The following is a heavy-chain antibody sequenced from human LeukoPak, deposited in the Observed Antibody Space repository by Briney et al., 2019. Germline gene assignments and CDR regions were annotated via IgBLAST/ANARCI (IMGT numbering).Heavy chain of an antibody. CDR2: IDHSGTT. CDR3: AREREYYYMDV. J-gene: IGHJ6*03. D-gene: IGHD1-26*01. CDR1: GYSISSGYY. V-gene: IGHV4-38-2*02. Sequence: PSETLSLTCVVSGYSISSGYYWTWIRQPPGKGLDYIGSIDHSGTTYYNPSLMSRVTISVDTTQNHFSLRLTSVTAADTAVYYCAREREYYYMDVWGEGTTVSVSS.